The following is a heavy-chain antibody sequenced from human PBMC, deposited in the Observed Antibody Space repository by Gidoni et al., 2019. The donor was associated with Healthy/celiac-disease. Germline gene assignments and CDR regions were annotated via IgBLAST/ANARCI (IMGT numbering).Heavy chain of an antibody. J-gene: IGHJ3*02. Sequence: QVQLQESGPGLVKPSETLSLTCTVSGGSISSYYWSWIRQPAGKGLEWIGRIYTSGSTNYNPSLKSRVTMSVDTSKNQFSLKLSSVTAADTAVYYCARDGQRRATRGSPRAFDIWGQGTMVTVSS. D-gene: IGHD6-25*01. CDR3: ARDGQRRATRGSPRAFDI. V-gene: IGHV4-4*07. CDR1: GGSISSYY. CDR2: IYTSGST.